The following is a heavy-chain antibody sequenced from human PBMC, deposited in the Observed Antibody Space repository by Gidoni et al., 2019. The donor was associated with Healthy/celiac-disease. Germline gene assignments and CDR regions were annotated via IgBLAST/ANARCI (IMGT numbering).Heavy chain of an antibody. CDR2: INAGNGNT. J-gene: IGHJ3*02. Sequence: QVQLVQTGAEVKKPEDSEKVSCKASGYTFTSYAMHWVRQAPGQRLEWLGWINAGNGNTKYSQKLQGIVTITRDTSSSTAYMELSSLRSEDTAVYYCAIEMGYNWNDEDACDIWGQGTMVTVSS. D-gene: IGHD1-1*01. CDR1: GYTFTSYA. V-gene: IGHV1-3*01. CDR3: AIEMGYNWNDEDACDI.